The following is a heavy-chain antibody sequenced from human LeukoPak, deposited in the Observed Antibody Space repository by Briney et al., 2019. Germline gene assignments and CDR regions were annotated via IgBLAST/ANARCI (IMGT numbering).Heavy chain of an antibody. CDR2: ITSSSTVI. CDR1: GFTFRNYN. D-gene: IGHD5-24*01. V-gene: IGHV3-48*02. J-gene: IGHJ4*02. Sequence: PGGSLRLSCVASGFTFRNYNMNWVRQAPGKGLEWVSYITSSSTVIYYADSVKGRFTISRGNAKNSLYLQMNGLRDEDTAVYYCVRDSQDGYLFDYWGQGTLVTVSP. CDR3: VRDSQDGYLFDY.